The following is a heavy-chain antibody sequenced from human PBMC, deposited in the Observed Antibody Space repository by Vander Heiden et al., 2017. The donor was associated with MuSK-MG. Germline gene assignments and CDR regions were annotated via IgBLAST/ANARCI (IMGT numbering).Heavy chain of an antibody. Sequence: QVQLVQSGAEVKRPGASVKVSCKASGYIFTGYYIHWVRQAPGRGPEWMGWINPNSGGTNSAQKFQGRVTMTRDTSISTAYMELSRLRFDDTAVYYCARGGVPGDSLFDYWGQGTLVTVSS. D-gene: IGHD4-17*01. CDR2: INPNSGGT. J-gene: IGHJ4*02. CDR3: ARGGVPGDSLFDY. CDR1: GYIFTGYY. V-gene: IGHV1-2*02.